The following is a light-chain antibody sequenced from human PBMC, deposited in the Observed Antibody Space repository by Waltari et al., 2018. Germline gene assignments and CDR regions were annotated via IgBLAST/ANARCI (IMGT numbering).Light chain of an antibody. Sequence: QLVLTQSPSASASLGASVKLTCTLTSGHSSYSIAWHQQQPEKGPRYWMRINSDGSHSKGDGIPDRFSGSSSGAERYLTISSLQSEDEADYYCQTWATDIQVFGGGTKLTVL. CDR1: SGHSSYS. CDR2: INSDGSH. V-gene: IGLV4-69*01. J-gene: IGLJ3*02. CDR3: QTWATDIQV.